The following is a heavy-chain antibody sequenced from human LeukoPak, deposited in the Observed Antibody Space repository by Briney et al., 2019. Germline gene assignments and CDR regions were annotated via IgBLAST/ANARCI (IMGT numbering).Heavy chain of an antibody. Sequence: GGSLRLSCAASGFTFSTYSMNWVRQAPGKGLEWVSSISSSGAYMYYADSVKGRFTISRDNAKSSLYLQVNILRAEDMAVYYCAREVWGRGGSDYWGQGTLVTVSS. CDR1: GFTFSTYS. D-gene: IGHD1-26*01. J-gene: IGHJ4*02. V-gene: IGHV3-21*01. CDR2: ISSSGAYM. CDR3: AREVWGRGGSDY.